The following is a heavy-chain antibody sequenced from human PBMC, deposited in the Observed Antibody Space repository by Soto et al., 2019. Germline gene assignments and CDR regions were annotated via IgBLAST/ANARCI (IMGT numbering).Heavy chain of an antibody. CDR2: IYYSGST. CDR3: ARGFRDVHKHFSY. CDR1: GDSISGNY. V-gene: IGHV4-59*01. Sequence: PSETLSLTCTVSGDSISGNYWSGIRQPPGKGLEWIGYIYYSGSTNYNPSLKSRVTISVDTSKNQLSLKLSSVTAADTAVYYCARGFRDVHKHFSYWGQGSSVT. J-gene: IGHJ4*02.